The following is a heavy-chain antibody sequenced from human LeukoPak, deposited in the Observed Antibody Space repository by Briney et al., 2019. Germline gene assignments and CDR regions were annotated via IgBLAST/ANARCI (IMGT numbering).Heavy chain of an antibody. J-gene: IGHJ5*02. D-gene: IGHD2-15*01. CDR2: INHSGST. V-gene: IGHV4-34*01. Sequence: SETLSLTCAVYGGSFSGYYWSWIRQPPGKGLEWIGEINHSGSTNYNPSLKSRVTISVDTSKNQFSLKPSSVTAADTAVYYCARGGIIVVVVAATNWFDPWGQGTLVTVSS. CDR1: GGSFSGYY. CDR3: ARGGIIVVVVAATNWFDP.